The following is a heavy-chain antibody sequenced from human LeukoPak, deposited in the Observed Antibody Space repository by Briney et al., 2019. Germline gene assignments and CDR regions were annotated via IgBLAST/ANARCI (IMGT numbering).Heavy chain of an antibody. CDR1: GFSFSSYD. D-gene: IGHD3-3*01. V-gene: IGHV3-21*01. CDR2: ISSSSYI. CDR3: ARDRSGYANDAFDF. Sequence: GGSLRLSRAASGFSFSSYDISWVRQAPGKGLEWVSSISSSSYIYYADSVKGRFTISRDNSKNTMFLQMNSLRAEDTAVYHCARDRSGYANDAFDFWGQGTMVTVSS. J-gene: IGHJ3*01.